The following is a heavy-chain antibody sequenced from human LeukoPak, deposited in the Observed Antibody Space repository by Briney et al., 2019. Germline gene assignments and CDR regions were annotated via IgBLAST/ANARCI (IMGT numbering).Heavy chain of an antibody. CDR1: GFTFDDYA. CDR2: ISWNSGSI. J-gene: IGHJ4*02. CDR3: AKRYLVGYATGGSSGYYYGVYFDY. Sequence: GGSLRLSCAASGFTFDDYAMHWVRQAPGKGLEWVSGISWNSGSIGYADSVKGRFTISRDNSKNTLYLQMNSLRAEDTAIYYCAKRYLVGYATGGSSGYYYGVYFDYWGQGTLVTVSS. D-gene: IGHD3-22*01. V-gene: IGHV3-9*01.